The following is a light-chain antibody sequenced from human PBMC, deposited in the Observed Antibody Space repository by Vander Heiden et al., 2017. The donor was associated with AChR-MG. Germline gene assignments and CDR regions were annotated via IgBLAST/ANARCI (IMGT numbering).Light chain of an antibody. J-gene: IGKJ5*01. CDR1: QSVSSN. V-gene: IGKV3-15*01. CDR3: QQDNNLIT. Sequence: EIVMTQSPATLSVSPGERATLSCRASQSVSSNLAWYQQKPGQAPRLLIYGASTRATGIPDRFSGSGSGTEFTLTISSLQSEDFAVYYWQQDNNLITFGQGTRLEIK. CDR2: GAS.